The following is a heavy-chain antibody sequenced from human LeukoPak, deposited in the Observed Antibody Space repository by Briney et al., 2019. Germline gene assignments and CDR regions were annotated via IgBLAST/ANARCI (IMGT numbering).Heavy chain of an antibody. Sequence: GGSLRLSCAASGFTFSIYGMHWVRQAPGKGLEWVAFIRYDGSNKHYADSVKGRFTISRDNSKNTLYLQMNSLRAEDSAVYYCAKGAVPAAMVFDYWGQGTLVTVSS. CDR3: AKGAVPAAMVFDY. V-gene: IGHV3-30*02. J-gene: IGHJ4*02. D-gene: IGHD2-2*01. CDR1: GFTFSIYG. CDR2: IRYDGSNK.